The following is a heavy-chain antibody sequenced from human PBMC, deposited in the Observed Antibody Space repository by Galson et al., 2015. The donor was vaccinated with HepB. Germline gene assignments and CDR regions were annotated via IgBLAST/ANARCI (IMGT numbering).Heavy chain of an antibody. CDR3: ARNHVGGGMDV. V-gene: IGHV4-28*01. J-gene: IGHJ6*02. Sequence: SETLSLTCAVSGYSISSSNWWGWIRQPPGKGLEWIGYIYYSGSTYYNPSLKSRVTMSVDTSKNQFSLKLSSVTAVDTAVYYCARNHVGGGMDVWGQGTTVTVSS. D-gene: IGHD1-26*01. CDR1: GYSISSSNW. CDR2: IYYSGST.